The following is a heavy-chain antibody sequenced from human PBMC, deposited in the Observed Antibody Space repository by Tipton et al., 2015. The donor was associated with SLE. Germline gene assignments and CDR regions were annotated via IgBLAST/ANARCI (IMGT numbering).Heavy chain of an antibody. D-gene: IGHD6-19*01. Sequence: GSLRLSCAASGFSVSSNYMSWVRQAPGKGLEWVSVIYSGGSTYSADSVKGRFTISRDNSKNTLHLQMNSLRAEDTAVYYCARDGDNSGFDYWGQGTLVTVSS. CDR3: ARDGDNSGFDY. V-gene: IGHV3-66*02. CDR2: IYSGGST. CDR1: GFSVSSNY. J-gene: IGHJ4*02.